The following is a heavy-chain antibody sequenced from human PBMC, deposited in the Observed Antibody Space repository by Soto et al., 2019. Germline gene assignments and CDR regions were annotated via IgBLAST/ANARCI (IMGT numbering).Heavy chain of an antibody. V-gene: IGHV3-30*03. J-gene: IGHJ4*02. Sequence: QVQLVESGGGVVQPGRSLRLSCAASGVVFTNYVMHWVRQTPGKGLEWMADISYDGTNKHYAESVRGRFTISRDNSKNALYLQMKSLRAEDTAVYYCATYDRSGYYSRRFDYWGQGTLVTVSS. CDR1: GVVFTNYV. D-gene: IGHD3-22*01. CDR2: ISYDGTNK. CDR3: ATYDRSGYYSRRFDY.